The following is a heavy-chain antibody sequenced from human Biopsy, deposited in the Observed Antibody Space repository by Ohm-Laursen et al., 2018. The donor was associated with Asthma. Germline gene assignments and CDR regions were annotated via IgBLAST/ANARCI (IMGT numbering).Heavy chain of an antibody. CDR1: GGTFSDFA. CDR3: ARCQVGYSSGWSLLLKKIYYSGMDV. CDR2: IMTVFGTT. Sequence: VKISCKAPGGTFSDFAISWVRQAPGQGLEWLGGIMTVFGTTNYAQKFQGRVTITADESTSTAYMEVTSLRSEDTAIYYCARCQVGYSSGWSLLLKKIYYSGMDVWGQGTAVTVSS. D-gene: IGHD6-19*01. V-gene: IGHV1-69*13. J-gene: IGHJ6*02.